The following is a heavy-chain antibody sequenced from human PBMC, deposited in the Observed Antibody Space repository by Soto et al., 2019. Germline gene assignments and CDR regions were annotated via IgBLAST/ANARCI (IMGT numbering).Heavy chain of an antibody. CDR2: IFHDGGT. J-gene: IGHJ4*02. CDR3: ARVGSSGWSPDY. CDR1: GGSITGYY. Sequence: ETLSLTCTVSGGSITGYYWIWIRQTPGKGLEWIGYIFHDGGTDYNPSLKSRVTISVDTSKNQISLKLNSVTAADTALYYCARVGSSGWSPDYWGRGTLVTVSS. D-gene: IGHD6-19*01. V-gene: IGHV4-59*01.